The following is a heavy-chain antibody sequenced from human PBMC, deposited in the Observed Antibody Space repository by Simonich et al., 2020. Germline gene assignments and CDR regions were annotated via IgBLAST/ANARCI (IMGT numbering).Heavy chain of an antibody. Sequence: GGGLVQPGGSLRLSCAASGFTFSSYAMSWVRQAPGKGLEWVSAISGSGGSTYYADSVKGRFTISRDNSKNTLYLQMNSLRAEDTAVYYCAKDLGERITMIVVVIDAFDIGGQGTMVTVSS. CDR3: AKDLGERITMIVVVIDAFDI. CDR2: ISGSGGST. J-gene: IGHJ3*02. V-gene: IGHV3-23*01. CDR1: GFTFSSYA. D-gene: IGHD3-22*01.